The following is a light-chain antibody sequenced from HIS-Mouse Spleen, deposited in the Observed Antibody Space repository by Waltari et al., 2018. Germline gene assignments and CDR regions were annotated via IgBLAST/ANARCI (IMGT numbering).Light chain of an antibody. CDR1: SSDVGGYNY. CDR3: SSYTSSSFNVV. CDR2: DVS. V-gene: IGLV2-14*03. J-gene: IGLJ2*01. Sequence: QSALTQPASVAGSPGQSITIPCTGTSSDVGGYNYVPWYQQHPGKAPKLRIYDVSNRPSGVSNRFSGSKSGNTASLTISGLQAEDEADYYCSSYTSSSFNVVFGGGTKLTVL.